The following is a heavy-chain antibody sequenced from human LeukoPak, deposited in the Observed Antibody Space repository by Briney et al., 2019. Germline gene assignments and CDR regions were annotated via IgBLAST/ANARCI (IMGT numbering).Heavy chain of an antibody. CDR1: GYTFTDYY. CDR3: AGVTDYGNDY. CDR2: INPNSGGT. J-gene: IGHJ4*02. Sequence: ASVKVSCKASGYTFTDYYMHWVRQAPGQGVEWMGWINPNSGGTTYAQKFQGRVTMTRDTSISTAYRELSRLRSDDTAVFYCAGVTDYGNDYWGQGTLVTVSS. D-gene: IGHD4-17*01. V-gene: IGHV1-2*02.